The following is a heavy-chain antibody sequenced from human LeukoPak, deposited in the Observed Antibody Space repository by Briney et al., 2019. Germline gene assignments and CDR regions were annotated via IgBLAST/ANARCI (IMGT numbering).Heavy chain of an antibody. CDR3: AASITMFDY. Sequence: GRSLRLSCAASGFTFSNYGMHWARQAPGKGLEWVAVIWFDGTNKYYADSVRGRFTISRDNAKNSLYLQMNSLRAEDTAVYYCAASITMFDYWGQGTLVTVSS. V-gene: IGHV3-33*03. CDR1: GFTFSNYG. D-gene: IGHD3-10*01. CDR2: IWFDGTNK. J-gene: IGHJ4*02.